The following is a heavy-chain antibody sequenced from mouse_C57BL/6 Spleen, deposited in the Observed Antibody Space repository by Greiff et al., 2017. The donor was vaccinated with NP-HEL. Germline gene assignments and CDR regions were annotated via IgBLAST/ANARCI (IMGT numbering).Heavy chain of an antibody. V-gene: IGHV14-3*01. Sequence: EVQLQQSVAELVRPGASVKLSCTASGFNIKNTYMHWVKQRPEQGLEWIGRIDPANGNTKYAPKFQGKDTITADTSTNTSYLQLSRLTSEDTAIYSGARADGEYPWFAYWGQGTLVTVSA. CDR3: ARADGEYPWFAY. CDR1: GFNIKNTY. CDR2: IDPANGNT. D-gene: IGHD5-1*01. J-gene: IGHJ3*01.